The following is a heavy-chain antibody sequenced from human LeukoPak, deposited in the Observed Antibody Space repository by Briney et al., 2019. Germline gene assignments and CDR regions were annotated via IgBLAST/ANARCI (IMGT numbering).Heavy chain of an antibody. D-gene: IGHD3-16*01. CDR3: ARDRYDYVWGSYLYGMDV. Sequence: SETLSLTCTVSGGSISSGGYYCSWIRQHPGKGLEWIGYIYYSGSTYYNPSLKSRVTISVDTSKNQFSLKLSSVTAADTAVYYCARDRYDYVWGSYLYGMDVWGQGTTVTVSS. CDR1: GGSISSGGYY. J-gene: IGHJ6*02. CDR2: IYYSGST. V-gene: IGHV4-31*03.